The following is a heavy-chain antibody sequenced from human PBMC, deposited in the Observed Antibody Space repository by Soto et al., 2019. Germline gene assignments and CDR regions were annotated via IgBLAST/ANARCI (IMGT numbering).Heavy chain of an antibody. V-gene: IGHV1-3*01. CDR1: GYTFTSYA. J-gene: IGHJ6*02. CDR2: INAGNGNT. D-gene: IGHD4-4*01. Sequence: ASVKVSCKASGYTFTSYAMHWVRQAPGQRLEGMGWINAGNGNTKYSQKFQGRVTITRDTSASTAYMELSSLRSEDTAVYYCASSPTLTVTTSENYYYYGMDVWGQGTTVTVSS. CDR3: ASSPTLTVTTSENYYYYGMDV.